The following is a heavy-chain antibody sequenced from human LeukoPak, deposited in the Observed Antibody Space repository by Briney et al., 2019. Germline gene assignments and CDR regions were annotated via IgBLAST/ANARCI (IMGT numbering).Heavy chain of an antibody. D-gene: IGHD2-2*01. J-gene: IGHJ4*02. CDR3: ARANFLYCSSTCLFDY. Sequence: ASVKVSCKASGYTFTDYYMHWVRQAPGQGFEWMGWINPNDGDTNYAQKFQGRVTMTGDTSISTAHMEVSRLRSDDTAVYYCARANFLYCSSTCLFDYWGQGTLVTVSS. V-gene: IGHV1-2*02. CDR1: GYTFTDYY. CDR2: INPNDGDT.